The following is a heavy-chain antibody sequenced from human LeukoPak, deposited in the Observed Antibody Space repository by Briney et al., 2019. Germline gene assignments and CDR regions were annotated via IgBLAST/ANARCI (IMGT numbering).Heavy chain of an antibody. CDR3: ARDLGSGTYSSYFDY. CDR1: GYTFSSYG. CDR2: IWYDGSNK. Sequence: PGGSLRLSCAASGYTFSSYGMHWVRQAPGKGLEWVAVIWYDGSNKDYADSVKGRFTISRDNSKNTLYLQMNSLRAEDTAVYYCARDLGSGTYSSYFDYWGQGTLVTVSS. D-gene: IGHD1-26*01. J-gene: IGHJ4*02. V-gene: IGHV3-33*01.